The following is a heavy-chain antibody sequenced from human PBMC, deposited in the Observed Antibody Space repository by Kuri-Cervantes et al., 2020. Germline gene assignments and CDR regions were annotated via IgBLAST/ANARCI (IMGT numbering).Heavy chain of an antibody. CDR2: ISWNSGSI. D-gene: IGHD3-10*01. J-gene: IGHJ4*02. V-gene: IGHV3-9*01. Sequence: LSLTCAASGFTFDDYAMHWVRQAPGKGLEWVSGISWNSGSIGYADSVKGRFTISRDNAKNSLYLQMNSLRAEDTAVYYCAREYGEGWGQGTLVTVSS. CDR1: GFTFDDYA. CDR3: AREYGEG.